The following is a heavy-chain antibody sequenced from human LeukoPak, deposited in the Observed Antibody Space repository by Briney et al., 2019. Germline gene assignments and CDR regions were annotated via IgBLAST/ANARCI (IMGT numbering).Heavy chain of an antibody. CDR1: GFTFSGYA. CDR2: ISYDGSNK. Sequence: GGSLRLSCAASGFTFSGYALHWVRQAPGKGLEWVAVISYDGSNKYYADSVKGRFTISRDNSENTLYLQMNSLRAEDTAVYYCAGDGPYDFWSGYHDAFDIWGQGTMVTVSS. J-gene: IGHJ3*02. V-gene: IGHV3-30-3*01. CDR3: AGDGPYDFWSGYHDAFDI. D-gene: IGHD3-3*01.